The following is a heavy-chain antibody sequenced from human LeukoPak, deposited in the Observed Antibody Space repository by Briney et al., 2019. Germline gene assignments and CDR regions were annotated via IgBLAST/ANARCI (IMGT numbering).Heavy chain of an antibody. D-gene: IGHD1-20*01. CDR1: GYSFANYW. CDR2: IYPGDSDT. Sequence: GESLKISCKASGYSFANYWIGWVRQMPGKGLEWMGIIYPGDSDTRYNPSFQGQVTISADKSINTAYLQWRSLKASDTAMYYCARPPSRITGTTEDYWGQGTLVTVSS. CDR3: ARPPSRITGTTEDY. V-gene: IGHV5-51*01. J-gene: IGHJ4*02.